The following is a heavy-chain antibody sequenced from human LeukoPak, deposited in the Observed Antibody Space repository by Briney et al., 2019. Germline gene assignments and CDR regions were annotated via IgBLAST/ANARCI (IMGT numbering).Heavy chain of an antibody. CDR3: AGRLRSLDY. CDR1: GGSISSSSYC. D-gene: IGHD4-17*01. V-gene: IGHV4-39*07. J-gene: IGHJ4*02. CDR2: INHSGST. Sequence: SETLSLTCIVSGGSISSSSYCWGWIRQPPGKGLEWIGEINHSGSTNYNPSLKSRVTISLDTSKNQFSLKLSSVTAADTAVYYCAGRLRSLDYWGQGTLVTVSS.